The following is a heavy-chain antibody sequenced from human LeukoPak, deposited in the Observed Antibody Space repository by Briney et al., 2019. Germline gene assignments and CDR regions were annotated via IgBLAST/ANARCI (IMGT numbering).Heavy chain of an antibody. D-gene: IGHD2-2*01. J-gene: IGHJ3*02. V-gene: IGHV1-8*01. CDR2: MNPNSGNT. CDR1: GYTFTSYD. Sequence: ASVKVSCKASGYTFTSYDINWVRQATGQGLEWMGWMNPNSGNTGYAQKFQGRVTMTRNTSISTAYMELSSLRSEDTAVYYCARRYCSSTSCLSNAFDIWGQGTMVTVSS. CDR3: ARRYCSSTSCLSNAFDI.